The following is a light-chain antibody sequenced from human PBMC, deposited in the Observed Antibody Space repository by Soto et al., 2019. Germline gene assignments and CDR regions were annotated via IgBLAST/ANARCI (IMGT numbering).Light chain of an antibody. V-gene: IGKV1-33*01. J-gene: IGKJ2*01. CDR2: DTT. Sequence: DIQMTQSPTSLAASVGDRVTITCRASQDLTNYLNWYQQKPGEAPKLLIYDTTTLEEGVPTRFSGGGSGTAFTFTINGLQPEDAAIYFCQQYVNLPYTFGQGTKLEIK. CDR3: QQYVNLPYT. CDR1: QDLTNY.